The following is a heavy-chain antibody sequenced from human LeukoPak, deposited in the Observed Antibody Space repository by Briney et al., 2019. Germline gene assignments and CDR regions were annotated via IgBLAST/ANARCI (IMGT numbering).Heavy chain of an antibody. CDR3: ARDFSSGLPYYYYYGMDV. CDR1: GYTFTSYG. V-gene: IGHV1-18*01. D-gene: IGHD6-19*01. J-gene: IGHJ6*02. CDR2: ISAYNGNT. Sequence: GASVKVSCKASGYTFTSYGISWVRQAPGQGLEWMGWISAYNGNTNYALKLQGRVTMTTDTSTSTAYMELRSLRSDDTAVYYCARDFSSGLPYYYYYGMDVWGQGTTVTVSS.